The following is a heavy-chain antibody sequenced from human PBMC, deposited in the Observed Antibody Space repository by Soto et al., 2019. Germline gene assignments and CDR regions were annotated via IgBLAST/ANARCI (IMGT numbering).Heavy chain of an antibody. J-gene: IGHJ6*02. D-gene: IGHD3-10*01. CDR1: GFTFSSYA. CDR2: IRSKAYGGTT. V-gene: IGHV3-49*03. CDR3: TSHGDGSHPHGYYYYGMDV. Sequence: GGSLRLSCAASGFTFSSYAMSWFRQAPGKGLEWVGFIRSKAYGGTTEYAASVKGRFTISRDDSKSIAYLQMNSLKTEDTAVYYCTSHGDGSHPHGYYYYGMDVWGQGTTVTVSS.